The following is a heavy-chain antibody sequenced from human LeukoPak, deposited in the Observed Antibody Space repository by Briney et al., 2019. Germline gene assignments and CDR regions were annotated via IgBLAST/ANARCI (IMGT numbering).Heavy chain of an antibody. CDR1: GFTFSRNS. CDR3: ARSLEAGYCSSTSCLGDFDY. CDR2: INSRSSTI. V-gene: IGHV3-48*04. D-gene: IGHD2-2*01. Sequence: GGSLRLSCAASGFTFSRNSMNWVRQASGKGLEWVSYINSRSSTIYYADSVKGRFTISRDNAEKSLYLQMNSLRAEDTAVYYCARSLEAGYCSSTSCLGDFDYWGQGTLVTVSS. J-gene: IGHJ4*02.